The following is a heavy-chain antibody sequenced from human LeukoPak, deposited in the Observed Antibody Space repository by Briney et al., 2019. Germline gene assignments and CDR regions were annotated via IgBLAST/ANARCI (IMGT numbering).Heavy chain of an antibody. V-gene: IGHV1-18*01. D-gene: IGHD6-13*01. J-gene: IGHJ4*02. Sequence: ASVKVSCKASGYTFTSYGISWVRQAPGQGLEWMGWISAYNGNTNYAQKLQGRVTMTTDTSTSTAYVELRSLRSDDAAVYYCARARYSSPTTFDYWGQGTLVTVSS. CDR1: GYTFTSYG. CDR3: ARARYSSPTTFDY. CDR2: ISAYNGNT.